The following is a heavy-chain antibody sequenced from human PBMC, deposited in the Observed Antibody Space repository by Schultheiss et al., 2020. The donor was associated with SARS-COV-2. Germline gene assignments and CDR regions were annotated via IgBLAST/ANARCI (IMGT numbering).Heavy chain of an antibody. Sequence: GGSLRLSCAAAGFTVRFADMNWVRQAPGKGLEWVSFISSSGSTINYADSVKGRFTISRDNAKNSLYLQMNGLRAEDTAVYYCARDTGYGSYYYYYYYMDVWGQGTTVTVSS. CDR3: ARDTGYGSYYYYYYYMDV. D-gene: IGHD5-24*01. CDR1: GFTVRFAD. V-gene: IGHV3-48*03. J-gene: IGHJ6*03. CDR2: ISSSGSTI.